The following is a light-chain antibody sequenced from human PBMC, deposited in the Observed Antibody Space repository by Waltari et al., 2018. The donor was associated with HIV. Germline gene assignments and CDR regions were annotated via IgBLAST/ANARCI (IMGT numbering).Light chain of an antibody. J-gene: IGKJ1*01. V-gene: IGKV3-15*01. CDR3: QQYENWPRT. Sequence: EVVMTQSPATLSVSPGERAALACRASQSVSRNLAWYQQKPGQPPRLLIYAASTRASGVPVRISGTGSGTEFTLTITSLQSEDIGVYYCQQYENWPRTFGQGTKVEVK. CDR1: QSVSRN. CDR2: AAS.